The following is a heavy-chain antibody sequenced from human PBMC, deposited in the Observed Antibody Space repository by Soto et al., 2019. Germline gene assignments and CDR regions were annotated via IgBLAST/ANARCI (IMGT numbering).Heavy chain of an antibody. J-gene: IGHJ4*02. Sequence: ASVKVSCKVSGYTLTELSMHWVRQAPGKGLEWMGGFDPEDGETIYAQKFQGRVTMTEDTSTDTAYMELSSLRSEDTAVYYCATGYQSPSGWSGIDYWGQGTLVTVSS. CDR2: FDPEDGET. CDR3: ATGYQSPSGWSGIDY. CDR1: GYTLTELS. V-gene: IGHV1-24*01. D-gene: IGHD6-13*01.